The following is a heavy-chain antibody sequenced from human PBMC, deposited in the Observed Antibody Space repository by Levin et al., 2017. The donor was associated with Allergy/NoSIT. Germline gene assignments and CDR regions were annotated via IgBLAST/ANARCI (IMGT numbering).Heavy chain of an antibody. CDR1: GFTFSSYS. D-gene: IGHD6-19*01. V-gene: IGHV3-21*01. CDR3: ARDVSSGDFDY. Sequence: AGGSLRLSCAASGFTFSSYSMNWVRQAPGKGLEWVSSISSSSSYIYYADSVKGRFTISRDNAKNSLYLQMNSLRAEDTAVYYCARDVSSGDFDYWGQGTLVTVSS. CDR2: ISSSSSYI. J-gene: IGHJ4*02.